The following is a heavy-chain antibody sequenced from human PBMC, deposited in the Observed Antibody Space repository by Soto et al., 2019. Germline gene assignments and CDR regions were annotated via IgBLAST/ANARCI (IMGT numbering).Heavy chain of an antibody. J-gene: IGHJ6*02. D-gene: IGHD3-16*01. CDR1: GYTXTXXX. CDR3: AREITFGGVLKAMDV. V-gene: IGHV1-18*01. Sequence: QVQLVQSGAEVKKPGAXXXXXXKASGYTXTXXXXXXXXXXXXXXXEWMGWINTYNGKTYYAQKLHCRVTMTTDTTTSTAYMELRSLRSDDTAVYYWAREITFGGVLKAMDVWGQGTTVTVSS. CDR2: INTYNGKT.